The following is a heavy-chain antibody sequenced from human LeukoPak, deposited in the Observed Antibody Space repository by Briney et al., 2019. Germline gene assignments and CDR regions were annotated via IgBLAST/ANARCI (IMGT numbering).Heavy chain of an antibody. Sequence: PGGSLRLSCAASGFTFSSYVMHWVRQAPGKGLEWVAVIWYDGFNKYYADSVKGRFTISRDNSKNTLYLQMNSLRAEDTAVYYCARDLGNWGWSDFWGQGTLVTVSS. CDR1: GFTFSSYV. V-gene: IGHV3-33*01. J-gene: IGHJ4*02. CDR2: IWYDGFNK. D-gene: IGHD7-27*01. CDR3: ARDLGNWGWSDF.